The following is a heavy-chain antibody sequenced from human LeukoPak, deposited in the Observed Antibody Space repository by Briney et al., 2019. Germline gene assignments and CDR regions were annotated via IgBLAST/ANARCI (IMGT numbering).Heavy chain of an antibody. CDR3: AKDTRRTWPNYFDY. Sequence: GRSLRLSCAASGFTFSSYGMHWVRQAPGKGLEWVAVISYDGSNKYYADSVKGRFTISRDNSKNTLYLQMNSLRAEDTAVYYCAKDTRRTWPNYFDYWGQGTLVTVSS. CDR2: ISYDGSNK. V-gene: IGHV3-30*18. CDR1: GFTFSSYG. J-gene: IGHJ4*02. D-gene: IGHD1-1*01.